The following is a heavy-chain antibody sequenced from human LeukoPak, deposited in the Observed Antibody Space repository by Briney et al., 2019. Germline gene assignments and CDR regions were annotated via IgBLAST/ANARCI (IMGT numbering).Heavy chain of an antibody. CDR2: IKHGGST. J-gene: IGHJ4*02. Sequence: SETLSLTCIVSGGSLRDTYWSWIRQSPGKGLEWIAEIKHGGSTNYNPSLKSRVTISADTSKNEISLKLSTVTAADTAVYYCARDLPNIPGAFDYWGQGTLVTVSS. V-gene: IGHV4-34*01. CDR3: ARDLPNIPGAFDY. CDR1: GGSLRDTY. D-gene: IGHD2-2*02.